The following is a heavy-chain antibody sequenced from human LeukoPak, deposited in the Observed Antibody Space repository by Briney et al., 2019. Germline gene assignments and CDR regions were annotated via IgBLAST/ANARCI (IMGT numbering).Heavy chain of an antibody. CDR2: ISDHNGNP. CDR3: ARDSLLGAPYTDY. J-gene: IGHJ4*02. CDR1: GYIFSNYG. Sequence: ASVKVSCKASGYIFSNYGISWARQAPGQGLEWMGWISDHNGNPNYAQKFEGRVTMTTDTSTSTACMELTSLTSDDTAVYYCARDSLLGAPYTDYWGQGTLVTVSS. V-gene: IGHV1-18*01. D-gene: IGHD3-3*02.